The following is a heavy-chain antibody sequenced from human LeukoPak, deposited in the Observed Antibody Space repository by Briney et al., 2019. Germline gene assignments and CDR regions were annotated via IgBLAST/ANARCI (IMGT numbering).Heavy chain of an antibody. V-gene: IGHV2-5*01. CDR1: GFSLSTAGMG. D-gene: IGHD5-18*01. Sequence: KGSGPTLVNPTQTLTLTCTFSGFSLSTAGMGGGWIRQPPGKALEWLAVIYWNDDKPYNPSLNNRLTITKDTSKNQVVLTMTNMDPVDTATYYCAHRGGRYGPYYFDYWGQGTLVTVSS. CDR2: IYWNDDK. J-gene: IGHJ4*02. CDR3: AHRGGRYGPYYFDY.